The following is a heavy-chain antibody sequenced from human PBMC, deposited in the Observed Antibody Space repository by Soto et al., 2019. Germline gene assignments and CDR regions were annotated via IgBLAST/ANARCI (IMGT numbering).Heavy chain of an antibody. CDR1: GFTFSSYS. V-gene: IGHV3-48*01. Sequence: EVQLVESGGGLVQPGGSLRLSCAASGFTFSSYSMNWVRQAPGKGLEWVSYISSSSSTIYYADSVKGRFTISRDNAKNSLYLQMNSLRAEDTAVYYCASVYDLWSGYYTGYYFDYWGQGTLVTVSS. D-gene: IGHD3-3*01. J-gene: IGHJ4*02. CDR3: ASVYDLWSGYYTGYYFDY. CDR2: ISSSSSTI.